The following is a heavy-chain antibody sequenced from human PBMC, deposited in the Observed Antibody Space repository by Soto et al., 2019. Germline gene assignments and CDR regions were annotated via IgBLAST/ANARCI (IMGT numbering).Heavy chain of an antibody. J-gene: IGHJ6*02. V-gene: IGHV1-2*02. CDR3: ARERCSGGSCYPEYYYYYGMDV. CDR1: GYTFTGDY. CDR2: NNPNSGGT. D-gene: IGHD2-15*01. Sequence: ASEKVSCKASGYTFTGDYMHWVRQAPVQGLEGMGWNNPNSGGTNYAQKFQGRVTMTRDTSISPAYMELSRLRSDDTAVYYCARERCSGGSCYPEYYYYYGMDVWGQGTTVTVSS.